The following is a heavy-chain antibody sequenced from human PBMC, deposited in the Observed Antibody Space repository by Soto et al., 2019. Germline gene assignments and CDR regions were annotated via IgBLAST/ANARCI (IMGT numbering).Heavy chain of an antibody. CDR3: ATPAATSDY. D-gene: IGHD6-13*01. CDR2: INHSGST. CDR1: GGSFSGYY. V-gene: IGHV4-34*01. J-gene: IGHJ4*02. Sequence: SETLSLTCAVYGGSFSGYYWSWIRQPPGKGLEWIGEINHSGSTNYNPSLKSRVTISVDTSKNQFSLKLSSVTAADTAVYYCATPAATSDYWGQGTLVTVSS.